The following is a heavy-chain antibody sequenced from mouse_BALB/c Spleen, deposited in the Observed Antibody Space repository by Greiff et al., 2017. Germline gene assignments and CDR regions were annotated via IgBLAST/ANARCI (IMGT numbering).Heavy chain of an antibody. D-gene: IGHD1-2*01. CDR2: INPYNDGT. J-gene: IGHJ3*01. V-gene: IGHV1-14*01. CDR3: ARPPYYGYAWFAY. CDR1: GYTFTSYV. Sequence: VQLQQSGPELVKPGASVKMSCKASGYTFTSYVMHWVKQKPGQGLEWIGYINPYNDGTKYNEKFKGKATLTSDKSSSTAYMELSSLTSEDSAVYYCARPPYYGYAWFAYWGQGTLVTVSA.